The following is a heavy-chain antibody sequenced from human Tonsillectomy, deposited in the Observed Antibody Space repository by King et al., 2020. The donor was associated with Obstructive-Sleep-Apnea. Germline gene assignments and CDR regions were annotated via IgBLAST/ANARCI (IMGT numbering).Heavy chain of an antibody. J-gene: IGHJ4*02. V-gene: IGHV1-2*02. CDR2: INPHSSDT. CDR3: ARSGLTSGHYRTYYLDY. CDR1: GYTFTDYY. Sequence: QLVQSGAEVKKPGASVKVSCKASGYTFTDYYLHWVRQAPGQGLEWMGWINPHSSDTDYARNFQGRVTMTRNTSISTAYMERSRLKSDDTAVYYCARSGLTSGHYRTYYLDYWGQGTLVTVPS. D-gene: IGHD5-12*01.